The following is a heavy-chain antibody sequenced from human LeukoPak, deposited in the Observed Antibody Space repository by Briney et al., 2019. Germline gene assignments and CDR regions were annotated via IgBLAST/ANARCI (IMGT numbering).Heavy chain of an antibody. D-gene: IGHD5-18*01. J-gene: IGHJ4*02. V-gene: IGHV3-66*01. CDR2: IYSGGST. CDR1: GFSVSSNY. CDR3: ARGGYSYGFYDY. Sequence: GGSLRLSCAASGFSVSSNYMTWVRQAPGNGLEWVSVIYSGGSTYYADSVKGRFTISRNNSKKTLYLQMNSLRAEDTAVYYCARGGYSYGFYDYWGQGTLVTVSS.